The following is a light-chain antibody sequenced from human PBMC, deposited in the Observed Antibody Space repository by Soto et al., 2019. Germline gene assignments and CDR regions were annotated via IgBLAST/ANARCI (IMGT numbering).Light chain of an antibody. V-gene: IGKV4-1*01. J-gene: IGKJ1*01. CDR1: QSLLSNSNKKNY. Sequence: DIVMTHSPDSLTVSLGERATINCKSSQSLLSNSNKKNYLAWYQQKPGQPPKLLIYWASTRESGVPDRFTGSGAGTDFPRTISSLQAEDVAVYFCQQYYTGRTFGQGTRVEIK. CDR2: WAS. CDR3: QQYYTGRT.